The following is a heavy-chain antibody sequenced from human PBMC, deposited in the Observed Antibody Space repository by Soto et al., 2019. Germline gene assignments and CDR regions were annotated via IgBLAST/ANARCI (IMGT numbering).Heavy chain of an antibody. Sequence: GGSLRLSCAASGFTFSSYSMNWVRQAPGKGLEWVSYISSSSSTIYYADSVKGRFTISRDNAKNSLYLQMNSLRAEDTAVYYCARALNTAVPAEYGMDVWGQGTTVTVSS. CDR1: GFTFSSYS. D-gene: IGHD2-2*01. J-gene: IGHJ6*02. V-gene: IGHV3-48*01. CDR3: ARALNTAVPAEYGMDV. CDR2: ISSSSSTI.